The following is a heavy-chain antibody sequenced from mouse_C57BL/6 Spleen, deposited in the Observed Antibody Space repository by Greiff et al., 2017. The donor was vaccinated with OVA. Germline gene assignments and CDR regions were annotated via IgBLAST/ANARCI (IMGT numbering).Heavy chain of an antibody. Sequence: VQLQQSGPELVKPGASVKISCKASGYTFTDYYMNWVKQSHGKSLEWIGDINPNNGGTSYNQKFKGKATLTVDKSSSTAYMELRSLTSEDSAVYYCAREGYGSNVFDYWGQGTTLTVSS. D-gene: IGHD1-1*01. CDR2: INPNNGGT. CDR1: GYTFTDYY. J-gene: IGHJ2*01. V-gene: IGHV1-26*01. CDR3: AREGYGSNVFDY.